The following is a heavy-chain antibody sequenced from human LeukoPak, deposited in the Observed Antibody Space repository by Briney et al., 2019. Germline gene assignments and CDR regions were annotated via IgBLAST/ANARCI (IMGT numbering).Heavy chain of an antibody. CDR3: ARGKEMARGSGAFDI. Sequence: GGSLRLSCAASGFTVSRTYMNWVRQAPGKELEWVSVFYSGGETSYLDSVRGRFTISRDNSKNTVYLQMNSLRAEDTALYYCARGKEMARGSGAFDIWGQGTMVTVSS. CDR2: FYSGGET. CDR1: GFTVSRTY. J-gene: IGHJ3*02. V-gene: IGHV3-53*01. D-gene: IGHD5-24*01.